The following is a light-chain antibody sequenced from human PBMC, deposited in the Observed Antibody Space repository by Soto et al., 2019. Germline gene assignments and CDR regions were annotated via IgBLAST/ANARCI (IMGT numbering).Light chain of an antibody. Sequence: QSVLTQPPSVSGAPGQRVTISCIVSSSNIGAGYDVHWYQQLPGTAPKLLIYGNSNRPSGVPDRFSGSKSGTSASLAITGLQAEDDADYYCQSYDSSLSGDVFGTGTKLTVL. CDR1: SSNIGAGYD. CDR2: GNS. CDR3: QSYDSSLSGDV. V-gene: IGLV1-40*01. J-gene: IGLJ1*01.